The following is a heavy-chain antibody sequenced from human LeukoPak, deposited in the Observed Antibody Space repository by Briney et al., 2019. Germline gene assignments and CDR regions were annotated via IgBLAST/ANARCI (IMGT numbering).Heavy chain of an antibody. CDR1: GGSISSSSYY. CDR2: IYYSGST. Sequence: SETLSLTCTDSGGSISSSSYYWGWIRQPPGKGREWIGSIYYSGSTYYNPSLKSRVTISVDTSKNQFSLKLSSVTAADTAVYYCARQYYYYDSSGSSPAAPFDIWGQGTMVTVSS. CDR3: ARQYYYYDSSGSSPAAPFDI. J-gene: IGHJ3*02. V-gene: IGHV4-39*01. D-gene: IGHD3-22*01.